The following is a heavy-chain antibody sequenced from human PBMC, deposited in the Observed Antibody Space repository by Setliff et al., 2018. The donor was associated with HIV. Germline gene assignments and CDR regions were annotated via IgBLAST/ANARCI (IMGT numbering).Heavy chain of an antibody. J-gene: IGHJ1*01. CDR3: ARDHGMWDYGGNVLLREYFLH. Sequence: SVKVSCKASGYTFTGYYIHWVRQAPGQGLEWMGRINPNGGGTEYAQKFEGRVTMTRDTSISTAYMELNGLTSDDTAVYYCARDHGMWDYGGNVLLREYFLHWGQGTLVTVSS. CDR2: INPNGGGT. D-gene: IGHD4-17*01. CDR1: GYTFTGYY. V-gene: IGHV1-2*06.